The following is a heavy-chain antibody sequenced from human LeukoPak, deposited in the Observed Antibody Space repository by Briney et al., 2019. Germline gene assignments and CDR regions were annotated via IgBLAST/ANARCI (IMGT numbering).Heavy chain of an antibody. V-gene: IGHV4-34*01. CDR2: INHSGST. J-gene: IGHJ5*02. CDR1: GVSFSGYY. Sequence: KPSETLSLTCAVYGVSFSGYYWSWIRQPPGKGLEWIGEINHSGSTNYNPSLKSRVTISVDTSKNQFSLKLSSVTAADTAVYYCARGSIVAVDPWGQGTLVTVSS. D-gene: IGHD2-21*01. CDR3: ARGSIVAVDP.